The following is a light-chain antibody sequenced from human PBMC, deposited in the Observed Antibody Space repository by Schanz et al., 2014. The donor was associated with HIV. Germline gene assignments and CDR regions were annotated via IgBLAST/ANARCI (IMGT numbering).Light chain of an antibody. V-gene: IGKV3-20*01. J-gene: IGKJ5*01. CDR3: QQGGT. Sequence: ETVLTQSPGSLSLSPGDRATLSCRASQSLTTNYLAWYQQKLGQAPRLLIYGASSRATGIPDRFSGSGSGTDFTLTISSLEPEDFAVYFCQQGGTFGQGTRLEI. CDR2: GAS. CDR1: QSLTTNY.